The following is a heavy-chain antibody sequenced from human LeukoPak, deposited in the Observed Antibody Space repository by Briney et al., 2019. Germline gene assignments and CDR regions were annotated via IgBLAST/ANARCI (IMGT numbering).Heavy chain of an antibody. V-gene: IGHV5-51*01. Sequence: KGGESLKISCKDFGYSFTSYWIGWVRQMPGKGLEWMGIIYPGDSDTRYSPSFQGQVTISADKSISTAYLQWSSLKASDTAMYYCATLPPGAAVAGYFDYWGQGTLVTVSP. CDR3: ATLPPGAAVAGYFDY. J-gene: IGHJ4*02. CDR2: IYPGDSDT. CDR1: GYSFTSYW. D-gene: IGHD6-19*01.